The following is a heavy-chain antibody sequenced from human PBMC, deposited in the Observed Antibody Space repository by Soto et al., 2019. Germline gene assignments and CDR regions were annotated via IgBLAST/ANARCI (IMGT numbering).Heavy chain of an antibody. D-gene: IGHD3-10*01. CDR1: DDSISNYY. V-gene: IGHV4-59*01. CDR3: ARLGVMVRGISNWFDX. CDR2: IYYIVST. Sequence: DTLSLTCTVADDSISNYYWSWIRQPPGKGLELIGYIYYIVSTNYNPSLKSRVTISVDTSQNDLSLKLTSVTAADTAVYYCARLGVMVRGISNWFDXWGQGTLVTVSX. J-gene: IGHJ5*02.